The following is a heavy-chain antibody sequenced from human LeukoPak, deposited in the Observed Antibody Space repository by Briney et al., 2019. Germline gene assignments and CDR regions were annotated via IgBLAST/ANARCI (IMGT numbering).Heavy chain of an antibody. J-gene: IGHJ5*02. CDR1: GASINSSSYD. CDR3: ARHVATRLAAWFDP. Sequence: SETLSLTCTVSGASINSSSYDWGWIRQPPGKGLEWIGNIYYSGSAYYNPSLKSRVTISVDTSKNQFSVKLTSVTAADTAVYYCARHVATRLAAWFDPWGQGTLVTVSS. CDR2: IYYSGSA. V-gene: IGHV4-39*01. D-gene: IGHD6-25*01.